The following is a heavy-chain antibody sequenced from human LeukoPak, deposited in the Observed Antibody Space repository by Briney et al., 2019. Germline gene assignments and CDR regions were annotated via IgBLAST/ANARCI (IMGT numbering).Heavy chain of an antibody. Sequence: SETLSLTCTVSGGSISSYYWSWIRQPPGKGLEWIGYIYYTGSTDYNPSLKSRVTISIDTSNNQFSLKLSSVTAADTAVYYCARDKWECSGGNCYQYYYYYMDVWGKGTTVTISS. J-gene: IGHJ6*03. D-gene: IGHD2-15*01. CDR2: IYYTGST. V-gene: IGHV4-59*01. CDR1: GGSISSYY. CDR3: ARDKWECSGGNCYQYYYYYMDV.